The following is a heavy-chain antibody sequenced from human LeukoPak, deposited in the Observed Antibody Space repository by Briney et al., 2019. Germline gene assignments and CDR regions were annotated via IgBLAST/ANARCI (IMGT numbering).Heavy chain of an antibody. CDR1: GFTFSSYW. J-gene: IGHJ6*03. V-gene: IGHV3-74*01. Sequence: GGSLRLSCAASGFTFSSYWMHRVRQAPGKGLVWVSRINTDGSSTSYADSVKGRFTISRDNAKNTLYLQMNSLRAEDTAVYYCARPPNSGAAPYYYMDVWGKGTTVTVSS. CDR3: ARPPNSGAAPYYYMDV. CDR2: INTDGSST. D-gene: IGHD6-13*01.